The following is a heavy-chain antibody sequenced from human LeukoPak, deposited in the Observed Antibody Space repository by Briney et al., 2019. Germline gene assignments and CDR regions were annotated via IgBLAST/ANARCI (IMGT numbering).Heavy chain of an antibody. J-gene: IGHJ4*02. CDR2: IYYSGST. Sequence: SEPLSLPCTVSGGSIISSSYYWGWIRQPPGKGLEWIGSIYYSGSTFYNPSLKRRDSISVDTSKNQFCLKQSSVTAADTAVYYCARRVIVGATPFDYWGQGTLVTVSS. CDR3: ARRVIVGATPFDY. CDR1: GGSIISSSYY. D-gene: IGHD1-26*01. V-gene: IGHV4-39*07.